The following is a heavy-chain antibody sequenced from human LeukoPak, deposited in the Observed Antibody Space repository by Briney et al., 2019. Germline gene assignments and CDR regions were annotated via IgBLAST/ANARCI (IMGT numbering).Heavy chain of an antibody. CDR3: ARLGGFCSGTSCYLLYGLDV. CDR1: GFIFTNYW. D-gene: IGHD2-2*01. CDR2: ITYDGTTT. J-gene: IGHJ6*02. V-gene: IGHV3-30*03. Sequence: GGSLRLSCAASGFIFTNYWMTWVRQAPGKGLEWVAVITYDGTTTHHADSVKGRFTISRDISKNMLYLQMSSLRPEDTALYYCARLGGFCSGTSCYLLYGLDVWGQGTTVTVSS.